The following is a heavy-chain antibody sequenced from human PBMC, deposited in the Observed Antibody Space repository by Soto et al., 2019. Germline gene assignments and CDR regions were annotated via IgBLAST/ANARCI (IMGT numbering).Heavy chain of an antibody. J-gene: IGHJ4*02. CDR2: INPNSGGT. Sequence: ASVKVSCKASGYTFTGYYMHWVRQAPGQGLEWMGWINPNSGGTNYAQKFQGWVTMTRDTSTSTVYMELSSLRSEDTAVYYCARDQGYSYGESFDYWGQGTLVTVSS. CDR1: GYTFTGYY. D-gene: IGHD5-18*01. V-gene: IGHV1-2*04. CDR3: ARDQGYSYGESFDY.